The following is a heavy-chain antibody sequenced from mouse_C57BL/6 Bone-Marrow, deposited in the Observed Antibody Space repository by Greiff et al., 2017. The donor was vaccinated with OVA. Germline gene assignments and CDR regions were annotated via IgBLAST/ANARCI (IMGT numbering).Heavy chain of an antibody. CDR2: FDPSDSYI. V-gene: IGHV1-59*01. J-gene: IGHJ4*01. Sequence: QVQLQQSGAELVRPGTSVKLSCKASGYTFTSYTMHWVKQRPGQGLEWIGGFDPSDSYINYNQKFKGKATLTVDTSSSTAYMQLSSLTSEDSAVYYGASDPLYYYGSSGDDAMDYWGQGTSVTVSS. D-gene: IGHD1-1*01. CDR3: ASDPLYYYGSSGDDAMDY. CDR1: GYTFTSYT.